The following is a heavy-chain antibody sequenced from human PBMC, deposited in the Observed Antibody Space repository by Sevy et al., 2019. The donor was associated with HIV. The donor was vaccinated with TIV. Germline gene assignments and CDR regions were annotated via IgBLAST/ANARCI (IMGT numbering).Heavy chain of an antibody. V-gene: IGHV1-2*02. D-gene: IGHD3-22*01. J-gene: IGHJ4*02. CDR2: INPNSGGT. Sequence: ASVKVSCKASGYTFTGYYMHSVRQAPGQGLEWMGWINPNSGGTNYAQKFQGRVTMTRDTSISTAYMELSRLRSDDTAVYYCARGSITPLVYYYDCSGYYYGDYYFDYWGQGTLVTVSS. CDR3: ARGSITPLVYYYDCSGYYYGDYYFDY. CDR1: GYTFTGYY.